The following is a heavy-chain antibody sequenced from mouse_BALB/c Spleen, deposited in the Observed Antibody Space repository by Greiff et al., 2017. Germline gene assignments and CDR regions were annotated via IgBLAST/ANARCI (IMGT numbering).Heavy chain of an antibody. CDR2: IYPGDGDT. J-gene: IGHJ3*01. CDR3: ARGQLGPLAY. D-gene: IGHD3-2*01. Sequence: QVQLQQSGAELARPGASVKLSCKASGYTFTSYWMQWVKQRPGQGLEWIGAIYPGDGDTRYTQKFKGKATFTADKSSRTAYMQLSSLASEDSAVYYCARGQLGPLAYWGQGTLVTVSA. CDR1: GYTFTSYW. V-gene: IGHV1-87*01.